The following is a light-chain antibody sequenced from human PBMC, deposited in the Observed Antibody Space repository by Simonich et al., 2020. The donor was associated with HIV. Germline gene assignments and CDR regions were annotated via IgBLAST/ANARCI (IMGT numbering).Light chain of an antibody. CDR1: SSDVGGYNS. J-gene: IGLJ2*01. V-gene: IGLV2-8*01. Sequence: QSALTQPPSASGSPGQSVTISCTGTSSDVGGYNSVSWYQQHPGKTPKLMIYEVSKRPAGAPDRFSGSKSGNTASLTVSGLQAEDEADYYCSSYAGSNMVVFGGGTKLTVL. CDR2: EVS. CDR3: SSYAGSNMVV.